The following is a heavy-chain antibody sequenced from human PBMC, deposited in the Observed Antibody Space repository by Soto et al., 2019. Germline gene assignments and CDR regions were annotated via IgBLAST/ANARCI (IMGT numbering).Heavy chain of an antibody. J-gene: IGHJ4*02. D-gene: IGHD4-17*01. CDR2: IYSSGST. CDR1: GTPFSGYY. V-gene: IGHV4-59*01. Sequence: SETLSLTCAICGTPFSGYYWNWIRQPPGKGLEWIGYIYSSGSTSYNPSLKSRVTISVDTSKNQFSLKLSAVTAADTAVYYCARGSVTSDSWGQGTLVTVSS. CDR3: ARGSVTSDS.